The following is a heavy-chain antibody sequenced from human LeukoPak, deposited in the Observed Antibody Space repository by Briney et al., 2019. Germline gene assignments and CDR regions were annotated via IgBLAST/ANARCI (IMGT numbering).Heavy chain of an antibody. D-gene: IGHD5-18*01. CDR3: ARASSDDTAMATPFAY. V-gene: IGHV1-69*06. Sequence: VASVKVSCKASGGTFINYAINWVRQAPGQGLEWMGGITPIFGTANYVQTFQGRVTINAAKSKSTAYMELSRLRSEDTAIYYCARASSDDTAMATPFAYWGQGTLVTVSS. J-gene: IGHJ4*02. CDR2: ITPIFGTA. CDR1: GGTFINYA.